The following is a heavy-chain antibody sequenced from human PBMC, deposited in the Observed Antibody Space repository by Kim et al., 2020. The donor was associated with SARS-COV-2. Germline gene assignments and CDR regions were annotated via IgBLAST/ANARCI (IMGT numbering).Heavy chain of an antibody. D-gene: IGHD4-17*01. V-gene: IGHV4-31*03. CDR3: ARGVARRLTTYYFDY. Sequence: SETLSLTCTVSGGSISSGGYYWSWIRQHPGKGLEWIGYIYYSGSTYYNPSLKSRVTISVDTSKNQFSLKLSSVTAADTAVYYCARGVARRLTTYYFDYWGQGTLVTVSS. CDR1: GGSISSGGYY. J-gene: IGHJ4*02. CDR2: IYYSGST.